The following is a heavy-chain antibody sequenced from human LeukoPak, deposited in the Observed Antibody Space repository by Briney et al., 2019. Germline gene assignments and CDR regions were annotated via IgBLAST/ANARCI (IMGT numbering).Heavy chain of an antibody. CDR2: INWNGGST. CDR1: GFTFYDYG. V-gene: IGHV3-20*04. J-gene: IGHJ3*02. D-gene: IGHD5-18*01. CDR3: ARGGIQLWSHDAFDI. Sequence: GGSLTLSCAASGFTFYDYGMSWLRHAPGKGLEWVSGINWNGGSTGYADSVKGRFTISRDNAKNSLYLQMNSLRAEDTALYYCARGGIQLWSHDAFDIWGQGTMVTVSS.